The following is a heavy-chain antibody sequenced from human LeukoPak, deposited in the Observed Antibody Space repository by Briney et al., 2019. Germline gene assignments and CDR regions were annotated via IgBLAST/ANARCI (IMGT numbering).Heavy chain of an antibody. CDR2: NYYSGST. Sequence: SESLSLTCTVSGGSISSSSYYWGWIRPPPGKGLEWFGSNYYSGSTYYNPSLKSRVTISVDTSKNQYSLKLSSVTAADTAVYYCARDRRTNWFDPWGQGTLVTVSS. V-gene: IGHV4-39*07. D-gene: IGHD1-1*01. CDR3: ARDRRTNWFDP. CDR1: GGSISSSSYY. J-gene: IGHJ5*02.